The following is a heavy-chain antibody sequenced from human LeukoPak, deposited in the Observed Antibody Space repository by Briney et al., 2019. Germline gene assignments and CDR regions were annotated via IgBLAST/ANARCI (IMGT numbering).Heavy chain of an antibody. CDR1: GFTFSSYA. CDR2: IRYDGSNK. V-gene: IGHV3-30*02. CDR3: AKRMSRGSYYSAFDI. Sequence: GGSLRLSCAASGFTFSSYAMHWVRQAPDKGLEWVAFIRYDGSNKYYADSVKGRFTISRDNSKNTLYLQMNSLRAEDTAVYYCAKRMSRGSYYSAFDIWGQGTMVTVSS. D-gene: IGHD1-26*01. J-gene: IGHJ3*02.